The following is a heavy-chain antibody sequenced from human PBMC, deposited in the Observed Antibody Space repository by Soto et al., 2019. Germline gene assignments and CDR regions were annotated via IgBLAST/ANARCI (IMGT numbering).Heavy chain of an antibody. CDR2: ISGRGGAT. CDR1: GFTFSSHA. CDR3: AKEDWVKQWLVNAFDI. J-gene: IGHJ3*02. Sequence: GGPLRLSCAASGFTFSSHAMRWVRQAPGKGLEWVSAISGRGGATYYADSVKGRFTISRDNSRNTLYLQMNSLRAEDTAVYYCAKEDWVKQWLVNAFDIWGQGTMVTVSS. D-gene: IGHD6-19*01. V-gene: IGHV3-23*01.